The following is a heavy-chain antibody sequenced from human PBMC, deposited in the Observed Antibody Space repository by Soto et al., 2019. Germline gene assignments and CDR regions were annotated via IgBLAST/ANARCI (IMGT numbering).Heavy chain of an antibody. V-gene: IGHV1-69*13. CDR2: IIPIFGTA. D-gene: IGHD1-26*01. CDR3: ARVGSSPYWYFDL. J-gene: IGHJ2*01. Sequence: SVKVSCKASGGTFSRYAISWLRQAPGQGLEWMGGIIPIFGTANYAQKFQGRVTITADESTSTAYMELSSLRSEDTAVYYCARVGSSPYWYFDLWGRDTLVTVSS. CDR1: GGTFSRYA.